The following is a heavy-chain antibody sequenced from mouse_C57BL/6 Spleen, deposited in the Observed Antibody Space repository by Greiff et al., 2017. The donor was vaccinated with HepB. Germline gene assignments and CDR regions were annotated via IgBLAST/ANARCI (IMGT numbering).Heavy chain of an antibody. CDR1: GFTFSDYG. D-gene: IGHD1-1*01. CDR2: ISSGSSTI. CDR3: ARPRYYYGSSLAY. Sequence: EVKLVESGGGLVKPGGSLKLSCAASGFTFSDYGMHWVRQAPEKGLEWVAYISSGSSTIYYADTVKGRFTISRDNAKNTLFLQMTSLRSEDTAMYYCARPRYYYGSSLAYWGQGTLVTVSA. V-gene: IGHV5-17*01. J-gene: IGHJ3*01.